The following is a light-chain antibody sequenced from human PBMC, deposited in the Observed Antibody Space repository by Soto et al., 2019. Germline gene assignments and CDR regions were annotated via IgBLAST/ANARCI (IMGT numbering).Light chain of an antibody. V-gene: IGLV1-40*01. Sequence: QSVLTPPPSVSGAPGQRVTISGTGSSSNIGAGYYVHWYQQLPGTAPKLLIYGNSNRPSGVPDRFSGSKSGTSASLAITGLQAEDEADYYCQSYGSSLSGVVFGGGTKLTVL. CDR2: GNS. CDR1: SSNIGAGYY. J-gene: IGLJ2*01. CDR3: QSYGSSLSGVV.